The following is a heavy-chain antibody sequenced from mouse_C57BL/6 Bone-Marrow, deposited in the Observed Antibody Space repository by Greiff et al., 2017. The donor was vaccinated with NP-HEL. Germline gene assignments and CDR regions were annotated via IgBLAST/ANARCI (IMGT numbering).Heavy chain of an antibody. CDR3: ATFYYGRRVGDY. CDR2: VHPNSGST. V-gene: IGHV1-64*01. D-gene: IGHD1-1*01. Sequence: QVQLQQPGAELVKPGASVKLSCKASGYTFTSYWMHWVKQRPGQGLEWIGMVHPNSGSTNYNEKFKSKATLTVDKSSSTAYMQLSSLTSEDSAVYYCATFYYGRRVGDYWGQGTTLTVSS. CDR1: GYTFTSYW. J-gene: IGHJ2*01.